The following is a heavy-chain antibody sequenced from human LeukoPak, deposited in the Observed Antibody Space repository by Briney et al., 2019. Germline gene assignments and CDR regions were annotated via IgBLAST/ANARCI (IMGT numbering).Heavy chain of an antibody. D-gene: IGHD1-26*01. Sequence: GGSLRLSCAASGFTFSSYGMHWVRQAPGKGLEWVALISNDGSNEYYADSIKGRFTISRDNSKNTLYLQMNSLRAEDTAVYNCARDRGSREDGMDVWGQGTTVTVSS. CDR3: ARDRGSREDGMDV. CDR2: ISNDGSNE. J-gene: IGHJ6*02. V-gene: IGHV3-30*03. CDR1: GFTFSSYG.